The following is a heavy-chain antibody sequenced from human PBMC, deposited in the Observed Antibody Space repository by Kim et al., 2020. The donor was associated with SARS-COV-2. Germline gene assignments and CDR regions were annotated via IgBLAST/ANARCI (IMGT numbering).Heavy chain of an antibody. D-gene: IGHD3-3*01. CDR1: GFTFSSYG. CDR3: AKDPSPGMVNPDY. CDR2: ISYDGSNK. Sequence: GGSLRLSCAASGFTFSSYGMHWVRQAPGKGLEWVAVISYDGSNKYYADSVKGRFTISRDNSKNTLYLQMNSLRAEDTAVYYCAKDPSPGMVNPDYWGQGTLVTVSS. V-gene: IGHV3-30*18. J-gene: IGHJ4*02.